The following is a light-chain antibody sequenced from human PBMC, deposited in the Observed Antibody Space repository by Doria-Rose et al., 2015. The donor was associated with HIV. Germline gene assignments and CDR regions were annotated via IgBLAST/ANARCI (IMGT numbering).Light chain of an antibody. V-gene: IGKV3-20*01. CDR2: DGS. Sequence: TQSPGTLSLSPGERATLSCRASQSFSSNYSAWYQQKPGQAPSLLIYDGSTRATGIPDRFSASGSGTDFTLTINRLEPEDFALYYCHQYGTSWTFGQGTKVEI. CDR1: QSFSSNY. J-gene: IGKJ1*01. CDR3: HQYGTSWT.